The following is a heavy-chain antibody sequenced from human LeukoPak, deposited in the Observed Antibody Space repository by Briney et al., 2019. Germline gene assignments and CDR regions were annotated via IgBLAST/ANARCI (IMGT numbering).Heavy chain of an antibody. CDR3: AREGTYYYDSSAPHAIHI. D-gene: IGHD3-22*01. V-gene: IGHV4-61*09. CDR1: GGSISSGSYH. CDR2: IHISGST. J-gene: IGHJ3*02. Sequence: SETLSLTCTVSGGSISSGSYHWSWIRQPAGKGLEWIGHIHISGSTNYNPSLKTPVTISLDTSQNQSSLNLSSVTAAATAVYYCAREGTYYYDSSAPHAIHIWGPGTMVTVSP.